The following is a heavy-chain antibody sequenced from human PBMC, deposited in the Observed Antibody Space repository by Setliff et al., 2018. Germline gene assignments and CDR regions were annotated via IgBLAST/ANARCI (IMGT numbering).Heavy chain of an antibody. D-gene: IGHD1-20*01. CDR1: GGSFSGYY. Sequence: SETLSLTCAVYGGSFSGYYWSWIRQPPGKGLEWIGEINHSGSTNYNPSLKSRVTISVDKSKNQFSLKLSSVTAADTAVYYCARGPETRITGDRSNLNAFDIWGQGTMVTVSS. CDR2: INHSGST. CDR3: ARGPETRITGDRSNLNAFDI. J-gene: IGHJ3*02. V-gene: IGHV4-34*01.